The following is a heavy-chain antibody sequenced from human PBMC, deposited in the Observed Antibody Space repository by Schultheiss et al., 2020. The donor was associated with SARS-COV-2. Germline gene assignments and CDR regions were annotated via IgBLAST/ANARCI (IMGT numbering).Heavy chain of an antibody. CDR3: VKGGVGATGGWYFDL. CDR1: GFTFSSYA. D-gene: IGHD1-26*01. CDR2: ISSNGGST. Sequence: GGSLRLSCSASGFTFSSYAMHWVRQAPGKGLEYVSAISSNGGSTYYADSVKGRFTISRDNSKNTLYLQMSMLRAEDTAVYYCVKGGVGATGGWYFDLWGRGTLVTVSS. V-gene: IGHV3-64D*06. J-gene: IGHJ2*01.